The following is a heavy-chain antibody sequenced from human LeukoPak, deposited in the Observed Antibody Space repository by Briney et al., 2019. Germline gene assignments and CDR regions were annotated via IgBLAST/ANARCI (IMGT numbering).Heavy chain of an antibody. CDR2: IYYSGST. CDR1: GGSISSGDYY. CDR3: ARTYYYDSSGYYRDY. Sequence: SETLSLTCTVSGGSISSGDYYWSWIRQPPGKGLEWIGYIYYSGSTYYNPSLKSRVTISVDTSKNQFSLKLSSVTAADTAVYYCARTYYYDSSGYYRDYWGQGTLVTVSS. J-gene: IGHJ4*02. D-gene: IGHD3-22*01. V-gene: IGHV4-30-4*01.